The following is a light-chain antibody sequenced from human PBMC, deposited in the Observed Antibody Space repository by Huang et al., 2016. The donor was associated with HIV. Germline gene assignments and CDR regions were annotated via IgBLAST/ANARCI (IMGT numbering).Light chain of an antibody. V-gene: IGKV1-NL1*01. J-gene: IGKJ1*01. CDR2: ATS. Sequence: DIQMTQSPSSLSASVGDRVTITCRASQGIGNSLAWYQQKPEKAPRLLLYATSTLESGVPSRFSGSGSGTHYTLTINTLQPEDIASYYCQQYHSLPWTFGQRTKVEIK. CDR3: QQYHSLPWT. CDR1: QGIGNS.